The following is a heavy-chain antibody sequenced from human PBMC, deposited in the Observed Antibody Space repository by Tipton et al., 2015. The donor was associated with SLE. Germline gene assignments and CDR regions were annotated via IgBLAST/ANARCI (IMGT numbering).Heavy chain of an antibody. J-gene: IGHJ4*02. CDR3: ARSREGLYGDY. Sequence: TLSLTCTVSGGSTSSYYWSWIRQPPGKGLEWIGYIYYSGSTNYNPSLKSRVTISVDTSKNQFSLKLSSVTAADTAVYYCARSREGLYGDYWGQGTLVTVSS. V-gene: IGHV4-59*01. D-gene: IGHD2/OR15-2a*01. CDR2: IYYSGST. CDR1: GGSTSSYY.